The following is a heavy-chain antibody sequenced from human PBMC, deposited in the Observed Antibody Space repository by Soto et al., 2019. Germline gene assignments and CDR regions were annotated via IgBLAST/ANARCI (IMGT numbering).Heavy chain of an antibody. CDR3: ARGAYFRNYYYYMDV. D-gene: IGHD3-10*01. CDR2: IYHSGST. CDR1: GDSMGSYY. V-gene: IGHV4-59*01. Sequence: SETLSLTCTVSGDSMGSYYWTWIRQPPGKGLEWIGNIYHSGSTNYNPSLKSRVTLSIDTSKNQFSLNLSSVTAADTAVYYCARGAYFRNYYYYMDVWGKGTTVTVSS. J-gene: IGHJ6*03.